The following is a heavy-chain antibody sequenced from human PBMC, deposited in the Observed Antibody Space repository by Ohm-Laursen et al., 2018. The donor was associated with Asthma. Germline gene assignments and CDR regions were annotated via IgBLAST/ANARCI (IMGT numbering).Heavy chain of an antibody. CDR2: ISYDGSKK. CDR3: AKDIGNSGWWVDY. D-gene: IGHD6-19*01. Sequence: SLRLSCSASGFTFSSYGIHWVRQAPGKGLEWVAVISYDGSKKYYGDSVKGRFTISRDNSKNTLYLQMNSLRVEDTAVYYCAKDIGNSGWWVDYWGRGTLVTVSS. J-gene: IGHJ4*02. V-gene: IGHV3-30*18. CDR1: GFTFSSYG.